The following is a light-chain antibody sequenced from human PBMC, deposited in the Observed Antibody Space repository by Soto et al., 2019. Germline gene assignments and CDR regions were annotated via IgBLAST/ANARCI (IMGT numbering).Light chain of an antibody. V-gene: IGLV2-14*01. CDR2: EVT. Sequence: QSPLTQPASVAGSPGQSITISCTGTSSDVGGYDYVSWYQQHPLKAPKLIIYEVTNRPSGVSSRFSGSKSGNTASLTISGLQAEDEADYYCCSYTGSSGDVFVTGTKVTVL. J-gene: IGLJ1*01. CDR3: CSYTGSSGDV. CDR1: SSDVGGYDY.